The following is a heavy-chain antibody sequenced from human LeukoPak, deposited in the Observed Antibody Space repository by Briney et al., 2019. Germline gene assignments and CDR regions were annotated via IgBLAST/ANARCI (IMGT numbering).Heavy chain of an antibody. CDR3: ARGKYSSGWFDY. CDR1: GFTFSSYS. J-gene: IGHJ4*02. CDR2: ITTSSTYI. V-gene: IGHV3-21*01. Sequence: PGRSLRLSCAASGFTFSSYSMSWVRQAPGKGLEWVSSITTSSTYISYADSVKGRFTISRDNAKNSLYLQMNSLRAEDTAVYYCARGKYSSGWFDYWGQGTLVTVSS. D-gene: IGHD6-19*01.